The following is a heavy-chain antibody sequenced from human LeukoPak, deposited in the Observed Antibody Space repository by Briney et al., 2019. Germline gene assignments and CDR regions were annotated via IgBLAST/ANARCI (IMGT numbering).Heavy chain of an antibody. Sequence: PSETLSLTCTVPGGSISSYYWSWIRQPAGKGLEWIGRIYTSGSTNYNPSLKSRVTISVDKSKNQFSLKLSSVTAADTAVYYCARDPIFGVALDYWGQGTLVTVSS. J-gene: IGHJ4*02. CDR1: GGSISSYY. D-gene: IGHD3-3*01. CDR3: ARDPIFGVALDY. CDR2: IYTSGST. V-gene: IGHV4-4*07.